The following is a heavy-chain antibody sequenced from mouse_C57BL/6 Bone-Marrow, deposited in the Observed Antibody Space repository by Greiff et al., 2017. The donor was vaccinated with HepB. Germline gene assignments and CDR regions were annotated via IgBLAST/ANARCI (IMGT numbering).Heavy chain of an antibody. Sequence: QVQLQQSGSELRSPGSSVKLSCKDFDSEVFPIAYMSWVRQKPGHGFEWIGGILPSIGRTIYGEKFEDKATLDADTLSNTAYLELNSLTSEDSAIYYCARRYYGSSYVTFHWYFDVWGTGTTVTVSS. CDR2: ILPSIGRT. CDR1: DSEVFPIAY. J-gene: IGHJ1*03. V-gene: IGHV15-2*01. D-gene: IGHD1-1*01. CDR3: ARRYYGSSYVTFHWYFDV.